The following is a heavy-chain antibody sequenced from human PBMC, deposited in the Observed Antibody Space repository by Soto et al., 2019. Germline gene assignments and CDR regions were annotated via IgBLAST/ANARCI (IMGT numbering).Heavy chain of an antibody. CDR2: IIPIIGVT. Sequence: QVHLVQSGAEVKRPGSSVNVSCEVSGDTFNSYLISWVRQAPGQGLEWMGGIIPIIGVTHLTQKFRGRVTMSALSSTGTAYMELTNLGFEDTALYFCARESLGAKGAEYWGQGTLVTVSS. CDR3: ARESLGAKGAEY. J-gene: IGHJ4*02. D-gene: IGHD3-16*01. V-gene: IGHV1-69*17. CDR1: GDTFNSYL.